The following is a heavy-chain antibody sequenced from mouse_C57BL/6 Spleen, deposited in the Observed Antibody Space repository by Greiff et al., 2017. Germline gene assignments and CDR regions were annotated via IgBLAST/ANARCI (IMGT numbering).Heavy chain of an antibody. J-gene: IGHJ2*01. CDR2: IDPSDSET. Sequence: QVQLQQPGAELVRPGSSVKLSCKASGYTFTSYWMHWVKQRPIQGLEWIGKIDPSDSETHYNQKFKGKATLTADTSSSTAYMQLSSLTSEDSAVYDGARFGDYYGRSPFDDWGQGTTLTVSS. CDR3: ARFGDYYGRSPFDD. CDR1: GYTFTSYW. V-gene: IGHV1-52*01. D-gene: IGHD1-1*01.